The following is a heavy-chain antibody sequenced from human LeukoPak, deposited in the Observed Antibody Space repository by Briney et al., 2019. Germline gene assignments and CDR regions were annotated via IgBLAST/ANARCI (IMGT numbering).Heavy chain of an antibody. V-gene: IGHV3-66*01. Sequence: PGGSLRLSCAASGFTVSSNYMSWVRRAPGKGLEWVSVIYSGGSTYYADSVKGRFTISRDNSKNTLYLQMNSLRAEDTAVYYCARGVRRRPDAFDIWGQGTMVTVSS. J-gene: IGHJ3*02. CDR1: GFTVSSNY. CDR2: IYSGGST. D-gene: IGHD6-25*01. CDR3: ARGVRRRPDAFDI.